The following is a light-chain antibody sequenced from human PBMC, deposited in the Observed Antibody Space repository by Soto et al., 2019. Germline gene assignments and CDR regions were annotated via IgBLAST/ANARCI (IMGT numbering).Light chain of an antibody. CDR3: QQCASCTPWS. J-gene: IGKJ1*01. Sequence: EIVLTQSPGTLSLSPGERATLSCRASQSVSSSYIAWYQQKPGQVPRLLIYGASSRATGIPDRFSGSGSGIDLTRTINELEPGYFGVNDGQQCASCTPWSVRQGARVEI. CDR1: QSVSSSY. CDR2: GAS. V-gene: IGKV3-20*01.